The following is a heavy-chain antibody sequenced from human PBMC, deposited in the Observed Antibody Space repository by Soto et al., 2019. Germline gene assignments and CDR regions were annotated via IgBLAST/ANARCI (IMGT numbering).Heavy chain of an antibody. CDR1: GFTFSSYW. V-gene: IGHV3-7*01. CDR2: IKQDGSEK. CDR3: ARESEDLTSNFDY. Sequence: GGSLRLSCAASGFTFSSYWMSWVRQAPGKGLEWVANIKQDGSEKYYVDSVKGRFTISRDNAKNSLYLQMNSLRAEDTAVYYCARESEDLTSNFDYWGQGTLVTVSS. J-gene: IGHJ4*02.